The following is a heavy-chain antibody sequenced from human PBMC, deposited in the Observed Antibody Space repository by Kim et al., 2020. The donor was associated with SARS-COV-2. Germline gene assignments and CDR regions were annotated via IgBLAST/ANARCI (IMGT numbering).Heavy chain of an antibody. CDR1: GFSFSSYN. CDR2: ISGGSNFI. D-gene: IGHD3-10*01. V-gene: IGHV3-21*01. CDR3: ARVMAHYYGSGTLFAY. J-gene: IGHJ4*01. Sequence: GGSLRLSCAASGFSFSSYNMNWVRQAPGKGLEWVSSISGGSNFIDYGDSVKGRFTISRDNAKNSLHLQMKSLRVEDTAVYYCARVMAHYYGSGTLFAYWG.